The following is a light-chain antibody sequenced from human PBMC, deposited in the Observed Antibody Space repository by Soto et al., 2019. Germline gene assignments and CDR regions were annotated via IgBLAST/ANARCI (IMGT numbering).Light chain of an antibody. J-gene: IGLJ2*01. CDR3: CSYARSSTVL. CDR2: EGS. V-gene: IGLV2-23*01. Sequence: QSVLTQPASVSGSPGQAITMSCTGTSSDVGTYNLVSWYQQHPGKAPKLMIYEGSKRPSGVSNRFSGSKSGNTASLTISGLQAEDEADYYCCSYARSSTVLFGGGTKVTVL. CDR1: SSDVGTYNL.